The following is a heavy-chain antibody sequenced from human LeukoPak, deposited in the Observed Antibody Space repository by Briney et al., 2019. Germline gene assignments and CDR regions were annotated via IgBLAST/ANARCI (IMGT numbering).Heavy chain of an antibody. J-gene: IGHJ4*02. V-gene: IGHV1-18*01. Sequence: ASVKVSCKASGYTFTSYGISWVRQAPGQGLEWMGWISAYNGNTNYAQKLQGRVTMTTDTSTSTAYMELRSLRSEDTAVYYCARAMDTAMVTGFDYWGQGTLVTVSS. D-gene: IGHD5-18*01. CDR3: ARAMDTAMVTGFDY. CDR2: ISAYNGNT. CDR1: GYTFTSYG.